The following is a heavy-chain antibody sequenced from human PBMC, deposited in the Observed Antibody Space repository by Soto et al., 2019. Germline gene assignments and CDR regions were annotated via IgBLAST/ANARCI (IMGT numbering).Heavy chain of an antibody. D-gene: IGHD6-13*01. J-gene: IGHJ6*02. CDR3: ARGEAKLRRIAAANYYYYGMDV. CDR2: INHSGST. CDR1: GGSFSGYY. Sequence: PWETLSLTCAVYGGSFSGYYWSWIRQHPGKGLEWIGEINHSGSTNYNPSLKSRVTISVDTSKNQFSLKLSSVTAADTAVYYCARGEAKLRRIAAANYYYYGMDVWGQGTTVTVSS. V-gene: IGHV4-34*01.